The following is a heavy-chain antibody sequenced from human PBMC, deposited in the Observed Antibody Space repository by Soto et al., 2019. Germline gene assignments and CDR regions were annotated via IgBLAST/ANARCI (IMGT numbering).Heavy chain of an antibody. CDR2: IYYSGST. CDR3: ARHLWVGSSWYLGAVDI. D-gene: IGHD6-13*01. CDR1: GDSISNYY. J-gene: IGHJ3*02. Sequence: QVQLQESGPGLVKPSETLSLTCNVSGDSISNYYWSWIRQPPGKGLEWIGYIYYSGSTNSNPSLKSRVTISVDTSKNQFSLKLSSVTAADTAVYYCARHLWVGSSWYLGAVDIWGQGTMVTVSS. V-gene: IGHV4-59*08.